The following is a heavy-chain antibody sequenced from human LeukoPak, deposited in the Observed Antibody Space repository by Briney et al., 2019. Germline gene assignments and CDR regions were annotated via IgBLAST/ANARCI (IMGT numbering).Heavy chain of an antibody. CDR3: ARVGYSSGPRGFQH. Sequence: SETLSLTCTVSGYSISSGYYWGWIRQPPGKGLEWIGSIYHSGSTYYNPSLKSRVTISVDTSKNQFSLKLSSVTAADTAVYYCARVGYSSGPRGFQHWGQGTLVTVSS. CDR1: GYSISSGYY. D-gene: IGHD6-19*01. CDR2: IYHSGST. J-gene: IGHJ1*01. V-gene: IGHV4-38-2*02.